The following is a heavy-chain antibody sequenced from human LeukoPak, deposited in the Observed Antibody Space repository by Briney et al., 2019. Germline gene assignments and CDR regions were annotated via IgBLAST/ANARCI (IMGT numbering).Heavy chain of an antibody. J-gene: IGHJ4*02. Sequence: EASVTVSCKASGYTFTNYHINWVRQATGQGLEWMGWMNPNNGDSGYAQKFQGRVTITRDTSISTSYMELRSLRSDDTAVYFYARTTSFTASGYDYWGQGTLVTVSS. V-gene: IGHV1-8*03. D-gene: IGHD6-25*01. CDR2: MNPNNGDS. CDR3: ARTTSFTASGYDY. CDR1: GYTFTNYH.